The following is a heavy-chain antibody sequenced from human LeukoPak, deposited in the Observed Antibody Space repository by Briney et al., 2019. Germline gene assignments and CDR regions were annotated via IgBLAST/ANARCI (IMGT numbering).Heavy chain of an antibody. CDR2: IYYSGST. J-gene: IGHJ4*02. CDR3: ARVTSGWTRFGY. CDR1: GGSIGSYY. Sequence: SETLSLTCTVSGGSIGSYYWSWIRQPPGEGLEWIGYIYYSGSTNYNPSLKSRVTISIDTSKNQFSLKLSSVTAADTAVYYCARVTSGWTRFGYWGQGTLVTVSS. V-gene: IGHV4-59*01. D-gene: IGHD6-19*01.